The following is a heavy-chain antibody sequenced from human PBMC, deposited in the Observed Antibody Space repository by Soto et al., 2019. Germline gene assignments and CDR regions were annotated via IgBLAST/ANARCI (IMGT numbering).Heavy chain of an antibody. CDR1: GFTFSSYG. Sequence: GGSLRLSCAASGFTFSSYGMHWVRQAPGKGLEWVAVISYDGSNKYYADSVKCRFTISRDNSKNTLYLQMNSLRAEDTAVYYCAKDRYGYNWNYIDYWGQGT. D-gene: IGHD1-20*01. V-gene: IGHV3-30*18. J-gene: IGHJ4*02. CDR3: AKDRYGYNWNYIDY. CDR2: ISYDGSNK.